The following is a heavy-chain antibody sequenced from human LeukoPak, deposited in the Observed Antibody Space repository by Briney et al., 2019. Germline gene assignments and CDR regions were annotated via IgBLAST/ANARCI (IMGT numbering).Heavy chain of an antibody. V-gene: IGHV3-23*01. Sequence: PGGSLRLSCAASGFTFSDYYMSWIRQAPGKGLEWVSSISSTGGTTYYADSVKGRFTISRDNSKNTLYLQMNSLRAEDTAIYYCAKNGDRGAYCTGGTCYPYFYYYMDVWGKGTTVT. CDR2: ISSTGGTT. D-gene: IGHD2-15*01. CDR3: AKNGDRGAYCTGGTCYPYFYYYMDV. J-gene: IGHJ6*03. CDR1: GFTFSDYY.